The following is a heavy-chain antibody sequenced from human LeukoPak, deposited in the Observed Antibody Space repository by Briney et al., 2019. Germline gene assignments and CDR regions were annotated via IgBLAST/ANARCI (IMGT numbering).Heavy chain of an antibody. J-gene: IGHJ4*02. CDR1: GGSISSSGDY. CDR2: IYTSGST. CDR3: ARQSVGLDIVVVVAATHFDY. Sequence: KPSQTLSLTCTVSGGSISSSGDYWTWIRQPAGKELEWIGLIYTSGSTNYNPSLKSRVTISIDTSKHQFSLKLSSVTAADTAVYYCARQSVGLDIVVVVAATHFDYWGQGTLVTVSS. V-gene: IGHV4-61*02. D-gene: IGHD2-15*01.